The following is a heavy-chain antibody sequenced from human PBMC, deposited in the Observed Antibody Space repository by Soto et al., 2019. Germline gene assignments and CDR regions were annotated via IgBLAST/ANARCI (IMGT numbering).Heavy chain of an antibody. Sequence: RRLSCVASGFSFSSYGMHWVRQAPGKGLEWVAVISYDGGNKYYADSVKGRFTISRDNSKNTLDLQMNSLRGEDTAVYYCAKDTDVVGAAYKFDYWGQGTLVTVSS. CDR3: AKDTDVVGAAYKFDY. V-gene: IGHV3-30*18. J-gene: IGHJ4*02. CDR2: ISYDGGNK. D-gene: IGHD1-26*01. CDR1: GFSFSSYG.